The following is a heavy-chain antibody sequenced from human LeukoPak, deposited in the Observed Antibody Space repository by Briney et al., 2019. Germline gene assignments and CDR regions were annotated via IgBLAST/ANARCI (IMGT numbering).Heavy chain of an antibody. V-gene: IGHV5-51*01. CDR1: GHRGINCS. D-gene: IGHD3-10*01. J-gene: IGHJ1*01. CDR2: IYPADSDT. Sequence: GESPQTSANYAGHRGINCSVWYWSQMPGKGLEWMGIIYPADSDTKYSPSFEGQVTISADTSISTAYLHWTSLKASDTGVYYCARSSGDIWGQGTMVTVSS. CDR3: ARSSGDI.